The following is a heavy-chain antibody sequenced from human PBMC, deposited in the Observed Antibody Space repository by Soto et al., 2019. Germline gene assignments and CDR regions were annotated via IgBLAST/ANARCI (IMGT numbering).Heavy chain of an antibody. J-gene: IGHJ6*03. V-gene: IGHV3-48*01. CDR3: ARDLSWGSNWYYYMDV. CDR2: ISSSSSVI. Sequence: EVQLVESGGGLVQPGGSLRLSCAASGFIFSDCAMNWVRQAPGKGLEWVSYISSSSSVIDYADSVKGRFTVSRDNARNSLYLQMNSLRAEDTAVYYCARDLSWGSNWYYYMDVWGKGTPVTVSS. D-gene: IGHD1-1*01. CDR1: GFIFSDCA.